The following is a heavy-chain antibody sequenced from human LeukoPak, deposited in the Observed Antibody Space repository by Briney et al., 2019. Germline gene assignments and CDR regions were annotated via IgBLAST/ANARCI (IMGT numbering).Heavy chain of an antibody. CDR1: GYSFTSYW. V-gene: IGHV5-51*01. J-gene: IGHJ3*01. CDR3: ARLGPTSNAFDV. Sequence: GESLKISCKGSGYSFTSYWIAWVRQMPGKGLEWMGIIYPGDSDIRYSPSFQGQVTISADKSISSAYLQWSSLKTSDTAMYYCARLGPTSNAFDVWGQGTMVTVSS. D-gene: IGHD1-26*01. CDR2: IYPGDSDI.